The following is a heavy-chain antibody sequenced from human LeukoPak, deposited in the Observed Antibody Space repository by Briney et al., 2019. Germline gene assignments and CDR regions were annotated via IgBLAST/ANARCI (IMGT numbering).Heavy chain of an antibody. J-gene: IGHJ4*02. Sequence: GGSLRLSCVASGFTFSSYWMHWVRQAPGKGLVWVSRIHSDGTGTSYADSVKGRFTISRDSAKNTLYLQMNSLRAEDTAVYYCARGSSVREDYWGQGTLVTVSS. CDR3: ARGSSVREDY. D-gene: IGHD3-10*01. CDR2: IHSDGTGT. V-gene: IGHV3-74*01. CDR1: GFTFSSYW.